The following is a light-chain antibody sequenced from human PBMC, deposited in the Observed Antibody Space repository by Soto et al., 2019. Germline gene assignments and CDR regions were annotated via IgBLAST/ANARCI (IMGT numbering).Light chain of an antibody. CDR2: DAS. CDR3: QHYDNLPPAIA. J-gene: IGKJ3*01. V-gene: IGKV1-33*01. Sequence: DIQMTQSPSSLSASVGDRVTITCRASQSINNHLNWYQQKPGKAPKLVIYDASSLQTGVPSRFSGSGSGTDFTFSISSLQPEDVATYYCQHYDNLPPAIAFGPGTKVDIK. CDR1: QSINNH.